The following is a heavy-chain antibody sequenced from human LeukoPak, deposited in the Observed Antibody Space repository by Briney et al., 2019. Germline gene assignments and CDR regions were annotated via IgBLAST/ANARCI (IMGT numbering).Heavy chain of an antibody. Sequence: ASVKVSCKAPAYTFSTYDVAWVRQAPGQGPEWMGWMNPISDNTGCAKQFKGRVTMTSDASVNSAYMELSSLRFDDTAVYFCTTAVRYQLLLEYWGQGTLITVSS. CDR1: AYTFSTYD. CDR3: TTAVRYQLLLEY. J-gene: IGHJ4*02. V-gene: IGHV1-8*01. CDR2: MNPISDNT. D-gene: IGHD2-2*01.